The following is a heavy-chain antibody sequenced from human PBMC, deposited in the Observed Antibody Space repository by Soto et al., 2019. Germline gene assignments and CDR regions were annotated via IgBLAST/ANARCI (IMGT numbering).Heavy chain of an antibody. CDR1: GYSFTSYW. CDR2: IYPGDSDT. J-gene: IGHJ4*02. CDR3: ARINRSSIAVAGIDY. Sequence: XESLKISWKCSGYSFTSYWIGLVRQMPGKGLEWMGIIYPGDSDTRYSPSFQGQVTISADKSISTAYLQWSSLKASDTAMYYCARINRSSIAVAGIDYWGQGTLVTVSS. V-gene: IGHV5-51*01. D-gene: IGHD6-19*01.